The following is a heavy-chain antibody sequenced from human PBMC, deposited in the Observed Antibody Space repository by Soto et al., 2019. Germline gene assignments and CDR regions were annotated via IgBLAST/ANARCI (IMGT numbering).Heavy chain of an antibody. CDR2: IKSKFDGETI. CDR1: GINFSRAW. J-gene: IGHJ4*01. D-gene: IGHD3-9*01. CDR3: ATGLLRYYAY. V-gene: IGHV3-15*01. Sequence: EVQLVESGGGLVKPGGSLRISCAASGINFSRAWMSWVRQAPGKGLEWVGRIKSKFDGETIDYAAPVKGRFTISRDDSKNIVYLQMNSLNTEDTAVYYCATGLLRYYAYWGHGTLVTVSS.